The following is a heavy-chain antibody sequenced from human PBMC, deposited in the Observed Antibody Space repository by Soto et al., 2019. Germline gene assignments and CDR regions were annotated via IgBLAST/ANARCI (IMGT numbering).Heavy chain of an antibody. CDR2: ISTNKGNT. J-gene: IGHJ4*02. CDR3: AREDCPSTGFFGVDY. V-gene: IGHV1-18*04. Sequence: QVPLVQSGAEVKEPGASVKGSCKASGYTSTSYGISWVRQVPGQGLEWMGWISTNKGNTKYAQKFRGRLTMTTDTSTSTAYMALRRLRSDDTAVYYCAREDCPSTGFFGVDYWGQGTLVTVSS. D-gene: IGHD2-2*01. CDR1: GYTSTSYG.